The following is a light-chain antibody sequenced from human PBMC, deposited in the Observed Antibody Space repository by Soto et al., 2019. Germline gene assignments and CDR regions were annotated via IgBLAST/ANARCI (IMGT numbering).Light chain of an antibody. Sequence: IMMTQSPGTLSVSPWERVTLSCRASQSVGSNLAWYQQKPGQAPRLLVYGASSRATGIPARFSGSGSGTEFTLTISSLQSEDFAVYYCQQYNNWPINFGQGTRLEIK. J-gene: IGKJ5*01. CDR3: QQYNNWPIN. CDR1: QSVGSN. CDR2: GAS. V-gene: IGKV3-15*01.